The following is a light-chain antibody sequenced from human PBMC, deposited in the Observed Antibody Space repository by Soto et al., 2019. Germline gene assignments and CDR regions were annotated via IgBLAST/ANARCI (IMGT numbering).Light chain of an antibody. CDR3: QQYGSSPPIT. CDR1: QSVSSSY. CDR2: DAS. V-gene: IGKV3-20*01. Sequence: EIVLTQSPGTLSLSPGERATLSCRASQSVSSSYLAWYQQKPGQAPRLLIYDASSRATGIPDRFRGSGSGTDFTLTISRLEPEDFAVYYCQQYGSSPPITFGQGTRLEIK. J-gene: IGKJ5*01.